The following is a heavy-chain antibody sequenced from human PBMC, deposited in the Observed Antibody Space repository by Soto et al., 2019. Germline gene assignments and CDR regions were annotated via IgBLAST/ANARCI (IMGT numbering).Heavy chain of an antibody. CDR3: ASHYDMWSGYLSPVDY. J-gene: IGHJ4*02. CDR2: IDTSGTKI. Sequence: PGGSLRLSCAASGYTFSDYYMSWIRXAXGKGLEWISYIDTSGTKIYYADSVKGRFTITRDNAKNSLYLEMNSLRDEDTAVYYCASHYDMWSGYLSPVDYWGQGTLVTVSS. CDR1: GYTFSDYY. D-gene: IGHD3-3*01. V-gene: IGHV3-11*01.